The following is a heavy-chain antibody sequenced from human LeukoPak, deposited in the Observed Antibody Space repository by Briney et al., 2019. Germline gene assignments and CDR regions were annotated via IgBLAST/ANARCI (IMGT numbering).Heavy chain of an antibody. CDR1: GFTFSSYW. CDR3: SRAGGYASSWGY. J-gene: IGHJ4*02. Sequence: GGSLRLSCEASGFTFSSYWMRWVRQAPGKGLEWVAYIKQDGGEKHYVQSVKGRFTVSRDTAKTSLDLELNRLQYEDTAVYYCSRAGGYASSWGYWGQGTLVTVSS. D-gene: IGHD5-12*01. CDR2: IKQDGGEK. V-gene: IGHV3-7*03.